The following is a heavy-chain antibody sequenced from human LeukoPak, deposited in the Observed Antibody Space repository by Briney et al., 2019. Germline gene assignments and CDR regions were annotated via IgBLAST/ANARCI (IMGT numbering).Heavy chain of an antibody. Sequence: HPGGSLRLSCAASGFIFSSYALNWVRQAPGKGLEWVAVMAFDGSEKYYADSVKCRFTISRDNSKNTLYLQMNSLRAAATAVYYFARAHYYDTSGYSGGDYWGQGTLVTVSS. CDR3: ARAHYYDTSGYSGGDY. CDR2: MAFDGSEK. J-gene: IGHJ4*02. CDR1: GFIFSSYA. D-gene: IGHD3-22*01. V-gene: IGHV3-30*04.